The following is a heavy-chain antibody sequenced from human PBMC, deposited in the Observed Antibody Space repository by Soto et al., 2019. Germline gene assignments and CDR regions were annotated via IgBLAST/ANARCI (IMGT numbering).Heavy chain of an antibody. CDR3: ASLEWESTGYADY. CDR2: IKRDGSEK. D-gene: IGHD3-3*01. CDR1: GFTFGSNW. J-gene: IGHJ4*02. V-gene: IGHV3-7*03. Sequence: EVQLVESGGGLVQPGGSLRLSCAASGFTFGSNWMSWVRQAPGKGLEWVANIKRDGSEKYYVDSVKGRFTISRDNAKNTLYLQMNSLRADDTGVYYCASLEWESTGYADYWGQGTLVTVSS.